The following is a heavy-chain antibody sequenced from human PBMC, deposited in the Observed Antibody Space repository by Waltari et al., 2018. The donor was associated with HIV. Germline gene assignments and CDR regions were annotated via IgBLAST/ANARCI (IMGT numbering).Heavy chain of an antibody. V-gene: IGHV3-74*01. CDR1: GFTFSSYW. D-gene: IGHD3-16*01. Sequence: EVQLVESGGGLVQPGGSLRSSCAASGFTFSSYWMPWVRQAPGKGLVWVSRINSDGSSTNYADSVKGRFTISRDNAKNTVYLQMNSLRAEDTALYYCASLYNYVWGSPPPFDYWGQGTLVTVSS. CDR2: INSDGSST. CDR3: ASLYNYVWGSPPPFDY. J-gene: IGHJ4*02.